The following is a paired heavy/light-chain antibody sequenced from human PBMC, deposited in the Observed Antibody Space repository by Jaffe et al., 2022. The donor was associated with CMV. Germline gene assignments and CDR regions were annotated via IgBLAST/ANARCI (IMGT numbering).Heavy chain of an antibody. J-gene: IGHJ6*03. CDR1: GDSISSNNDC. V-gene: IGHV4-39*01. D-gene: IGHD1-26*01. CDR2: IHNSGIT. CDR3: ARQGRSGGSPYYYYYYMAV. Sequence: QVQLQESGPGLVKPSETLSLTCSVSGDSISSNNDCWGWIRQPPGKALEWIGRIHNSGITYYNPSLESRVTMSIDTSKNQFSLKLNSVTAADTAVYYCARQGRSGGSPYYYYYYMAVWGKGTTVTVSS.
Light chain of an antibody. V-gene: IGLV2-14*03. CDR1: SSDIGAYNC. CDR3: NSYSRTHPLVL. CDR2: DVT. Sequence: QSALTQPASVSGSPGQSITISCTGTSSDIGAYNCVSWYQQHPDKAPKLIIYDVTNRPSGVSNRFSGSKSGNTASLTISGLQAEDEADYYCNSYSRTHPLVLFGGGTKLTVL. J-gene: IGLJ2*01.